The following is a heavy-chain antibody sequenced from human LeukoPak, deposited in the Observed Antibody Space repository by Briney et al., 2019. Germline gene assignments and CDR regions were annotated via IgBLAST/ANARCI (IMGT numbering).Heavy chain of an antibody. V-gene: IGHV3-30*02. CDR3: AKDYEPLVGVHRWGDWFDP. Sequence: GGSLRLSCAASGFTFSNYGMHWVRQAPGKGLEWVAFIWYDGSKKYYADSVKGRFTISRDNSKNTLYLQMNSLRAEDTAVYYCAKDYEPLVGVHRWGDWFDPWGQGTLVTVSS. CDR1: GFTFSNYG. D-gene: IGHD1-26*01. CDR2: IWYDGSKK. J-gene: IGHJ5*02.